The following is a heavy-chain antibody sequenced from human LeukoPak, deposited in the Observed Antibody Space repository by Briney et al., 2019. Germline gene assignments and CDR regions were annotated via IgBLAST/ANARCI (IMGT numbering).Heavy chain of an antibody. Sequence: SETLSLTCTVSGGSISSYYWSWIRQPPGKGLEWIGYIYYSGSTNYNPSLKSRVTISVDTSKNQFSLKLSSVTAADTAVYYCARPRNLYSSGWYHWGQGTLVTVSS. CDR1: GGSISSYY. D-gene: IGHD6-19*01. CDR3: ARPRNLYSSGWYH. V-gene: IGHV4-59*01. J-gene: IGHJ4*02. CDR2: IYYSGST.